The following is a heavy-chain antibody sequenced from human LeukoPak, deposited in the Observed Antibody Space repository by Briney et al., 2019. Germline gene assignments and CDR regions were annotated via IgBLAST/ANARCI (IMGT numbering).Heavy chain of an antibody. D-gene: IGHD6-6*01. CDR1: GGSFSGYY. CDR3: ARSRGIAARRGLDY. J-gene: IGHJ4*02. Sequence: SETLSLTCAVYGGSFSGYYWSWIRQPPGKGLEWIGEINHSGSTNYNPSLKSRVTISVDTSKNQFSLKLSSVTAADTAVYYCARSRGIAARRGLDYWGQGTLVTVSS. CDR2: INHSGST. V-gene: IGHV4-34*01.